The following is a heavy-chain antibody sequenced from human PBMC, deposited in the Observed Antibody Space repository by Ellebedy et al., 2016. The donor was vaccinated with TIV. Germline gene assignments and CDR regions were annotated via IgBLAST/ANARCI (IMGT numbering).Heavy chain of an antibody. J-gene: IGHJ4*02. CDR2: VYYSGST. D-gene: IGHD3-3*01. V-gene: IGHV4-59*08. Sequence: MPTETLSLTCTVSGGSISPYYWSWIRQPPGKGLEWIGYVYYSGSTNYNPSLKSRVTISVDTSKNQFSLKLSSVTAADTAVYYCARLTRTIFGVVQTIDYWGQGTLVTVSS. CDR1: GGSISPYY. CDR3: ARLTRTIFGVVQTIDY.